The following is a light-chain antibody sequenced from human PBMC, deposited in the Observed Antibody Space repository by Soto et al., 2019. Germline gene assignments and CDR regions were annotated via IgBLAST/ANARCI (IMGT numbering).Light chain of an antibody. V-gene: IGLV2-14*01. CDR1: SSDVGAYNY. Sequence: QSALTQPASVSGSPGQSITISCTGTSSDVGAYNYVSWYQQHPGKAPKLLIFEVSSRPSGVSNRFSGSKSGSTASLTISGLQAADEAEYYCSSYADSDTLNVFGTGTKGTVL. J-gene: IGLJ1*01. CDR2: EVS. CDR3: SSYADSDTLNV.